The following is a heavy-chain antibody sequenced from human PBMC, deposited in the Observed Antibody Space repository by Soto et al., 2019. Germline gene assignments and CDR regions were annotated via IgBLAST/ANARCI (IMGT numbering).Heavy chain of an antibody. CDR1: GGSITSYY. Sequence: SETLSLTCSVSGGSITSYYWNWIRQAPGKGLEWIGYISNTGTSYYNPSLRSRVTISADTSKNQFSLKMTSVTAADSAVYFCARERFTMIGGVIKTAWFDPWSPGILVTVSS. CDR3: ARERFTMIGGVIKTAWFDP. D-gene: IGHD3-16*02. J-gene: IGHJ5*02. CDR2: ISNTGTS. V-gene: IGHV4-59*01.